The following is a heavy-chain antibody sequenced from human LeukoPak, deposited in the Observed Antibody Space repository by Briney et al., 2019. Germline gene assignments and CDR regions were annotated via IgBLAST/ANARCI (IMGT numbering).Heavy chain of an antibody. J-gene: IGHJ5*02. CDR1: VFTFSRYG. CDR2: ISRSGGST. V-gene: IGHV3-23*01. CDR3: AKDRGFFHNWFDP. Sequence: GGSLRLSCAASVFTFSRYGMSWVRQAPGKGLEGVSAISRSGGSTYYADSVKGRFTISRDNSKNTLYLQKNSLRAEDTAVYYCAKDRGFFHNWFDPWGQGTLVTVSS.